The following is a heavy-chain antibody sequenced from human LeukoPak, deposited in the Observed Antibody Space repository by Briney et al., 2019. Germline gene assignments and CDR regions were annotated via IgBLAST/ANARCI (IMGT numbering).Heavy chain of an antibody. Sequence: GGSLRLSCAASGFTFSSYGMSWVRQAPGKGLEWVSAISGSGGSTYYADSVKGRFTISRDNAKNSVYLQMNSLRGEDTAVYYCVRGAGTGWCFDYWGQGTLVTVSS. CDR2: ISGSGGST. CDR1: GFTFSSYG. J-gene: IGHJ4*02. CDR3: VRGAGTGWCFDY. V-gene: IGHV3-23*01. D-gene: IGHD6-19*01.